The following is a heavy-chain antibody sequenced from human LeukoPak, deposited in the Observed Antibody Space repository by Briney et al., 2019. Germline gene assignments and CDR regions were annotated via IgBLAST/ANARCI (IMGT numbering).Heavy chain of an antibody. CDR3: AARKVRGVWFYLDY. Sequence: GGSLRLSCAASGFTLSAYAMAWVRQAQGKGLEWVSTIYDDNTYYADSVKGRFAISTDNSKNTLYLQMNSLRVEDTAVYFCAARKVRGVWFYLDYWGQGTLVTVPS. CDR1: GFTLSAYA. D-gene: IGHD3-10*01. CDR2: IYDDNT. J-gene: IGHJ4*02. V-gene: IGHV3-23*01.